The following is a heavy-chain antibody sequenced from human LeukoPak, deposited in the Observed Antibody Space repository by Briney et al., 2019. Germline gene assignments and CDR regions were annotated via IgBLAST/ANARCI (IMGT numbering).Heavy chain of an antibody. D-gene: IGHD3-22*01. J-gene: IGHJ4*02. CDR2: INTDGSST. CDR1: GFTFSSYW. Sequence: GGSLRLSCAASGFTFSSYWMHWVRQAPGKGLVWVSRINTDGSSTSYADSVKGRFTISRDNAKNTQYLQMNSLRAEDTAVYYCARGTYYYDSSGSWSYWGQGTLVTVSS. CDR3: ARGTYYYDSSGSWSY. V-gene: IGHV3-74*01.